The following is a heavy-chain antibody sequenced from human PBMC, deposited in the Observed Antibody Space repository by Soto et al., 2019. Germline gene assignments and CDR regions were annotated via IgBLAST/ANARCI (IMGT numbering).Heavy chain of an antibody. CDR1: GFTFTNYW. D-gene: IGHD1-1*01. V-gene: IGHV5-51*01. CDR2: TYPGDSDT. CDR3: SRAPWSTTPYTPSEI. J-gene: IGHJ3*02. Sequence: GESLKISCQGSGFTFTNYWIGWVRQMPGKGLEWMGITYPGDSDTRYNPSFQGQVSISADKSINTAYLQWRSLKASDTAMYYCSRAPWSTTPYTPSEIWAQGTMVTVSS.